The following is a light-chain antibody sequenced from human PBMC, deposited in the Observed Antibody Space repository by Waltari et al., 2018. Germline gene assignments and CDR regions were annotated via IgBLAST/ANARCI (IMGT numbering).Light chain of an antibody. V-gene: IGLV3-19*01. CDR3: NSRDSSGNLVV. J-gene: IGLJ2*01. Sequence: SSELTQDPAVSVALGQTVRITCQGDSLRSYYASWYQQKRGQAPVLVIYGKNNRPSGIPDRFSGSSSGNTAALTITGAQAEDEADYYCNSRDSSGNLVVFGGGTKLTVL. CDR2: GKN. CDR1: SLRSYY.